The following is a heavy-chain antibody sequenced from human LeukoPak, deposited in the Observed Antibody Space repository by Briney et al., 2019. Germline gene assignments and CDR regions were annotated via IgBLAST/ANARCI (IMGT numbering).Heavy chain of an antibody. CDR1: GGSISSGGYY. J-gene: IGHJ3*02. Sequence: SQTLSLTCTVSGGSISSGGYYWSWIRQPPGKGLEWIGYIYHSGSTYYNPSLKSRVTISVDRSKNQFSLKLSSVTAADTAVYYCARDPQLAPGAFDIWGQGTMVTVSS. CDR2: IYHSGST. D-gene: IGHD6-13*01. V-gene: IGHV4-30-2*01. CDR3: ARDPQLAPGAFDI.